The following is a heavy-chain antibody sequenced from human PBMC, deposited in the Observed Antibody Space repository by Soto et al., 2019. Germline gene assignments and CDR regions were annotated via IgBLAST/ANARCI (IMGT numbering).Heavy chain of an antibody. CDR3: AKVWMFQGKYYFDY. J-gene: IGHJ4*01. CDR1: GGSISTGGYY. CDR2: IYYSGTT. Sequence: PSETLSLTCTVSGGSISTGGYYWSWIRQHPVKGLECIGYIYYSGTTYYNPSLKSRVLISVDASKSQFSLRLSSVTAADTAMYYCAKVWMFQGKYYFDYWGHGTLVTVSS. D-gene: IGHD3-3*01. V-gene: IGHV4-31*02.